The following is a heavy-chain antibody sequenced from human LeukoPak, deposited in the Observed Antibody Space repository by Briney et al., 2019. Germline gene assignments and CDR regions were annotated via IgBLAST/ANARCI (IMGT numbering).Heavy chain of an antibody. CDR2: INSDGIRT. J-gene: IGHJ6*03. CDR1: GFTFSSYS. D-gene: IGHD3-22*01. CDR3: ARGGSGSGYHYYYYYMDV. V-gene: IGHV3-74*01. Sequence: GGSLRLSCAASGFTFSSYSMNWVRQVPGKGPLWVARINSDGIRTSHADSVQGRFTISRDNANNTLYLQMNSLRVEDTAVYYCARGGSGSGYHYYYYYMDVWGKGTTVTISS.